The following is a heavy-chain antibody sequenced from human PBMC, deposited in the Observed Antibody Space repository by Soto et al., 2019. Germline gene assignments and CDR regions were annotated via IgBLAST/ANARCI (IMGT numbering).Heavy chain of an antibody. CDR1: GFTFDDYA. CDR3: AKDGDSSGSYYYYMDV. J-gene: IGHJ6*03. CDR2: ISWNSGSI. Sequence: GGSLRLSCAASGFTFDDYAMHWVRQAPGKGLEWVSGISWNSGSIGYADPVKGRFTISRDNAKNSLYLQMNSLRAEDTALYYCAKDGDSSGSYYYYMDVWGKGTTVTVSS. D-gene: IGHD6-19*01. V-gene: IGHV3-9*01.